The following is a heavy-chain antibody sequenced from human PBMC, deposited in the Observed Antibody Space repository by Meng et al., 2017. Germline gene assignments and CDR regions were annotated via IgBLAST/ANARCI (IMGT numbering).Heavy chain of an antibody. D-gene: IGHD6-19*01. CDR2: ISAYNGNT. Sequence: QVPLVQAGAEVEKPGAPVYVSFKASGYTFTVYGISWVRQAPGQGLELMGWISAYNGNTNYAQKLQGRVTMTTDTSTSTAYMELRSLRSDDTAVYYCARGGIAVAIDYWGQGTLVTVSS. CDR1: GYTFTVYG. V-gene: IGHV1-18*01. CDR3: ARGGIAVAIDY. J-gene: IGHJ4*02.